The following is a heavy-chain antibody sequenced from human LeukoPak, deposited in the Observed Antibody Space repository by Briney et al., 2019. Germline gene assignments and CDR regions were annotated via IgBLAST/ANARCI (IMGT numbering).Heavy chain of an antibody. J-gene: IGHJ4*02. D-gene: IGHD3-22*01. V-gene: IGHV3-23*01. CDR2: ISGSGGAT. CDR1: GFTFSTYA. Sequence: GGSLRLSCAASGFTFSTYAMHWVRQPPGKGLEWVSAISGSGGATYHADADSVKGRFIISRDNSKNTLYLQINSLRVEDTAVYYCAKDFYYDSSGYSSDYWGQGTLVTVSS. CDR3: AKDFYYDSSGYSSDY.